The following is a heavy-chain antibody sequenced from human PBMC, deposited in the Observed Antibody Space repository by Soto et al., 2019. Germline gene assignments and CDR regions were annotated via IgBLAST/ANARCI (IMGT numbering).Heavy chain of an antibody. CDR2: INHSGST. CDR1: GGSFSGYY. CDR3: ARGDSSGWPG. D-gene: IGHD6-19*01. J-gene: IGHJ4*02. V-gene: IGHV4-34*01. Sequence: QVQLQQWGAGLLKPSETLSLTCAVYGGSFSGYYWSWIRQPPGKGLEWIGEINHSGSTNYNPSLKSRVTISVDTSKNQFSQKLSSVTAADTAVYYCARGDSSGWPGWGQGTLVTVSS.